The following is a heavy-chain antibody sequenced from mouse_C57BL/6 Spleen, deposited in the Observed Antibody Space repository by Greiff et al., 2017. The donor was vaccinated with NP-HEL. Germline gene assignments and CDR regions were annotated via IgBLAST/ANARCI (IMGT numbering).Heavy chain of an antibody. CDR2: ISDGGSYT. J-gene: IGHJ3*01. CDR1: GFTFSSYA. Sequence: EVQVVESGGGLVKPGGSLKLSCAASGFTFSSYAMSWVRQTPEKRLEWVATISDGGSYTYYPDNVKGRFTISRDNAKNNLYLQMSHLKSEDTAMYYCARDGGSGARLAYWGQGTLVTVSA. V-gene: IGHV5-4*01. CDR3: ARDGGSGARLAY. D-gene: IGHD3-2*02.